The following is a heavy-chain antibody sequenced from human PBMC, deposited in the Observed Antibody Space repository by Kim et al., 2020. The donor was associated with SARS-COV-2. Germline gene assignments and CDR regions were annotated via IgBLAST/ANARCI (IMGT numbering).Heavy chain of an antibody. V-gene: IGHV3-33*06. D-gene: IGHD6-13*01. J-gene: IGHJ4*02. CDR3: AKAHSSSWTLIDY. Sequence: YADSVKGPFTIARDNSKNTLYLQMNDLRAEDTAVYYCAKAHSSSWTLIDYWGQGTLVTVSS.